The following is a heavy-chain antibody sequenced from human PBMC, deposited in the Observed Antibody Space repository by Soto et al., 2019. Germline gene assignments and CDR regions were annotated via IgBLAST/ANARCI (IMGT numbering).Heavy chain of an antibody. CDR3: TRTMFRWLLLLDY. V-gene: IGHV3-49*03. J-gene: IGHJ4*02. Sequence: GGSLRLSCTASGFTFGDYAMSWFRQAPGKGLEWVGFIRSKAYGGTTEYAASVKGRFTISRDDSKSIAYLQMNSLKTEDTAVYYCTRTMFRWLLLLDYWGQGTLVTVSS. D-gene: IGHD3-22*01. CDR1: GFTFGDYA. CDR2: IRSKAYGGTT.